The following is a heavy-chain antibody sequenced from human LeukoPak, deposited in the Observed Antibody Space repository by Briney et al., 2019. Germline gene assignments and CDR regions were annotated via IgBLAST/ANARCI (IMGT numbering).Heavy chain of an antibody. Sequence: GESLKISCKGSGYSFATYWVAWVRQMPGKGLEWMGMIYPGDSDTRYSPSFQGQITISVDKSISTAYLQWSTLKASDTAMYYCARHHRGVGADWFGPWGQGTLVTVSS. V-gene: IGHV5-51*01. CDR1: GYSFATYW. CDR2: IYPGDSDT. D-gene: IGHD1-26*01. CDR3: ARHHRGVGADWFGP. J-gene: IGHJ5*02.